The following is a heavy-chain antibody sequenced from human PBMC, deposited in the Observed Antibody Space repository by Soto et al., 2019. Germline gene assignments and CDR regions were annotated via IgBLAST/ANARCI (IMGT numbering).Heavy chain of an antibody. CDR2: ISAHNGNT. D-gene: IGHD1-1*01. J-gene: IGHJ4*02. CDR1: GYTFTSYG. CDR3: ARGRYGDY. V-gene: IGHV1-18*01. Sequence: QVHLVQSGAEVKKPGASVKVSCKASGYTFTSYGITWVRQAPGQGLEWMGWISAHNGNTDYAQKLQGRVIVTRDTSTSTAYMELRSLRSDDTTVYYCARGRYGDYWGQGALVTVSS.